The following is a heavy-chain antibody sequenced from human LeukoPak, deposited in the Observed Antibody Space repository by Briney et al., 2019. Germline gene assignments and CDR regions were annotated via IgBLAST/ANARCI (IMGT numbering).Heavy chain of an antibody. Sequence: PGTSLRLSCTASGFTFRNYGMHRVRQAPGKGLEWVAVIYYDGNNKYYGDSVKGRFTISRDNSKNTPYLQLNSLRAEDTAVYYCAKTRYYYGSGSYPDYWGQGTLVTVSS. D-gene: IGHD3-10*01. J-gene: IGHJ4*02. CDR3: AKTRYYYGSGSYPDY. CDR1: GFTFRNYG. CDR2: IYYDGNNK. V-gene: IGHV3-33*06.